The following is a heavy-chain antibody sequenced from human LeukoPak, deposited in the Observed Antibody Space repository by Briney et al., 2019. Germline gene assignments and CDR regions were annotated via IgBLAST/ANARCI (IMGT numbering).Heavy chain of an antibody. CDR2: ISGSGGST. J-gene: IGHJ4*02. CDR1: GFTFSSYV. V-gene: IGHV3-23*01. Sequence: GGSLRLSCAASGFTFSSYVMSWVRQAPRKGLEWVSAISGSGGSTYYADSVKGRFTISRDNSKNTLYLQMNSLRAEDTAVYYCAKAWRYGDYGPFDYWGQGTLVTVSS. D-gene: IGHD4-17*01. CDR3: AKAWRYGDYGPFDY.